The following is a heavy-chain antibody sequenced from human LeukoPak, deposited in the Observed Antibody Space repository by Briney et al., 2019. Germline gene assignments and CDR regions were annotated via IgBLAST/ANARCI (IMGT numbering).Heavy chain of an antibody. D-gene: IGHD3-9*01. V-gene: IGHV3-7*01. CDR1: GFTFSSYW. Sequence: GGSLRLSCAASGFTFSSYWMSWVRQAPGKGLEWVANIKQDGSEKYYVDSVKGRFTISRDNAKNSLYLQMNSLRAEDTAVYYCARDGKVLRYIDWLSGPSGLDLWGRGTLVTVSS. CDR2: IKQDGSEK. J-gene: IGHJ2*01. CDR3: ARDGKVLRYIDWLSGPSGLDL.